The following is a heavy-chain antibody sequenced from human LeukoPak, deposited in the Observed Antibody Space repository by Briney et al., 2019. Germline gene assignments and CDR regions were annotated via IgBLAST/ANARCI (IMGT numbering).Heavy chain of an antibody. CDR3: AKMATGH. J-gene: IGHJ4*02. Sequence: PGRSLRLSCAASGFTFSSYGMHWVRQAPGKGLEWVAVISYDGSNKYYADSVKGRFTISRDNSKNTLYLQMNSLRAEDTAVYYCAKMATGHWGQGTLVTVSS. D-gene: IGHD5-24*01. CDR2: ISYDGSNK. CDR1: GFTFSSYG. V-gene: IGHV3-30*18.